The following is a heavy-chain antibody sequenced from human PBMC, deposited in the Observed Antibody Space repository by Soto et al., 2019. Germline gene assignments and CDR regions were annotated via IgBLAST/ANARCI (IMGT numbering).Heavy chain of an antibody. D-gene: IGHD2-15*01. V-gene: IGHV4-59*01. CDR3: ARDRMGSYYYYGMDV. CDR1: GGSISTYY. Sequence: SETLSLTCTVSGGSISTYYWNWIRQPPGKGLEWIGYIYYSGSTNYNPSLMSRVTISVDTSKNQFSLKLSSVTAADTAVYYCARDRMGSYYYYGMDVWGQGTMVTVSS. J-gene: IGHJ6*02. CDR2: IYYSGST.